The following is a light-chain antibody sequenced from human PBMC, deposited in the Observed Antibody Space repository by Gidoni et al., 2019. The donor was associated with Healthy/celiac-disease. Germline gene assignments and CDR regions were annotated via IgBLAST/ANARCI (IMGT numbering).Light chain of an antibody. CDR3: QQYYSYPPIT. CDR2: AAS. CDR1: QGISSY. V-gene: IGKV1-8*01. Sequence: AIRITQSPSSLSASTGDRVTITCRASQGISSYLAGYQQKPGNAPKLLIYAASTLQSGVPSRFSGGGSGADFTLTISCRQSEDFATYYCQQYYSYPPITFGQXTKLEIK. J-gene: IGKJ2*01.